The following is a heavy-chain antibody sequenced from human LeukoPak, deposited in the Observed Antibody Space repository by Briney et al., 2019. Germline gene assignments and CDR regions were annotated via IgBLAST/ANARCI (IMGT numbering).Heavy chain of an antibody. J-gene: IGHJ4*02. CDR1: GFTFSSSW. CDR2: IKKDGSEK. CDR3: VRISTSVAGADY. D-gene: IGHD6-19*01. Sequence: PGGSLRLSCGGYGFTFSSSWMSWVRQAPGKGLEWVANIKKDGSEKYYVGSVKGRFTISRDNAKNSLYLQMDSLRAEDTAMYYCVRISTSVAGADYWGQGTLVTVSS. V-gene: IGHV3-7*01.